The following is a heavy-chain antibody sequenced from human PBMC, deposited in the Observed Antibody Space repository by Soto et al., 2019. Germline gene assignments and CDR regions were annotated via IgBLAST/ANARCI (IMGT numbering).Heavy chain of an antibody. Sequence: EVQLVQSGGGLVQPGESLKLSCAASGFTSSGPAIHWVRQAAGKGLEWVGRIKSKPDNYATAYAASVNGRFTISRDDSKSTTYLQMNSLNNEDTAVYYCTVAFWTGYSTAWGQGTLVTVSS. D-gene: IGHD3-3*01. V-gene: IGHV3-73*01. CDR1: GFTSSGPA. CDR3: TVAFWTGYSTA. CDR2: IKSKPDNYAT. J-gene: IGHJ5*02.